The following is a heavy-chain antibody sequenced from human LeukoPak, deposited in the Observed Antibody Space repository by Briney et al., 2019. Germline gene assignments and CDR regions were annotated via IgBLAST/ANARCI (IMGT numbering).Heavy chain of an antibody. D-gene: IGHD1-26*01. J-gene: IGHJ4*02. Sequence: ASRFTFSSXXXXXVRQAPGKGXXXXSXISSGSTYIYYADSVKGRFTISRDNAKNSLYLQMNSLRAEDTAVYYCARGLVEYGSYRDYFDYWGQGTLVTVSS. CDR1: RFTFSSXX. V-gene: IGHV3-21*01. CDR2: ISSGSTYI. CDR3: ARGLVEYGSYRDYFDY.